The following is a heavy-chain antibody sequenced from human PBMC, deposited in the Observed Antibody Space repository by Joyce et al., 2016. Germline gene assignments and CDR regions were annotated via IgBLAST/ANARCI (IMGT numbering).Heavy chain of an antibody. CDR3: ARWDYSNFDGIFDY. J-gene: IGHJ4*02. Sequence: EVQLVESGGGLVQPGGSLRLPCAASGFTFSSYWMHWVRQAPGKGLVWGSRIKSDGSITTYADSVKGRCASSRDNAKNTLYLQRNRLRAEDTAVYYCARWDYSNFDGIFDYWGQGTLVTVSS. CDR1: GFTFSSYW. D-gene: IGHD4-11*01. CDR2: IKSDGSIT. V-gene: IGHV3-74*01.